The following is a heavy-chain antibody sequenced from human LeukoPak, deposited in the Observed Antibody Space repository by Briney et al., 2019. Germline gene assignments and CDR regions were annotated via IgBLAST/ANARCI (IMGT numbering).Heavy chain of an antibody. Sequence: SETLSLTCTVSGGYTGSHYWSWIRQPAGKGLEWIGRISPSGTTHYNPSLGSRVTMSVDTSNNYFSLRLSSVTAADTAVYYCARDFYASGFYFWFDPWGQGILVPVSS. CDR2: ISPSGTT. CDR3: ARDFYASGFYFWFDP. D-gene: IGHD2/OR15-2a*01. J-gene: IGHJ5*02. V-gene: IGHV4-4*07. CDR1: GGYTGSHY.